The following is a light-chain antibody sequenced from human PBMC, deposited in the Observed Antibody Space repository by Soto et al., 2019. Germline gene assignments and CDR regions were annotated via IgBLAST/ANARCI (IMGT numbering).Light chain of an antibody. Sequence: QSALTQPPSASGSPGQSVTISCTGTSSDVGGYNYVSWYQPHPGKAPKLMIYEVSKRPSGVPDRFSGSKSGNTASLTVSGLQAEYEADYYCSSYAGSNNFVVFGGGTKVTVL. CDR1: SSDVGGYNY. CDR3: SSYAGSNNFVV. J-gene: IGLJ2*01. V-gene: IGLV2-8*01. CDR2: EVS.